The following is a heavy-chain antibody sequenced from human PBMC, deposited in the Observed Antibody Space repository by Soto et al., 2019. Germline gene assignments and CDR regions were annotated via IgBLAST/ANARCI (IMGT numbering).Heavy chain of an antibody. Sequence: GGSLRLSCAASGFIFNTYHMHWVRQDPAKGLEWVAVIWYDGSNKYYADSVKGRFTISRDNSRNTLYLQMNSLRAEDTAVYYCARDTEQQEFYFDYWGQGTLVTVSS. D-gene: IGHD6-13*01. CDR3: ARDTEQQEFYFDY. CDR2: IWYDGSNK. J-gene: IGHJ4*02. V-gene: IGHV3-33*01. CDR1: GFIFNTYH.